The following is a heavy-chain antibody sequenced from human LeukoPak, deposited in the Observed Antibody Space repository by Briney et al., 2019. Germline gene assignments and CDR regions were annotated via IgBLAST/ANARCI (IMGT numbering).Heavy chain of an antibody. CDR3: ARESPRGVIDPFGFDI. CDR2: IFYSGST. V-gene: IGHV4-31*03. D-gene: IGHD3-10*01. J-gene: IGHJ3*02. CDR1: GGSINSSGYF. Sequence: SETLSLTCTVSGGSINSSGYFWSWIRQFPGKGLEWIGYIFYSGSTDYNPSLRSRVSISVDTSKNQFSLKLSSVTAADTAVYNCARESPRGVIDPFGFDIWGQGTMVTVSS.